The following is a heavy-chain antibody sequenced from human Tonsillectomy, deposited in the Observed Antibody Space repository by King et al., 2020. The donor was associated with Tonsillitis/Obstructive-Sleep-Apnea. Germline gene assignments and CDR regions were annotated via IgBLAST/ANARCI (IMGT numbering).Heavy chain of an antibody. Sequence: QLVQSGAEVKKPGESLKISCKGSGYSFTSYWIGWVRQMPGKVLELMGIIYPGYSDPRYSPTFQGQVTISADKSISSAYLQWSSLKASDTAMYYCARLYSNYLVYWFDPWGQGTLVTVSS. J-gene: IGHJ5*02. V-gene: IGHV5-51*01. D-gene: IGHD4-11*01. CDR3: ARLYSNYLVYWFDP. CDR2: IYPGYSDP. CDR1: GYSFTSYW.